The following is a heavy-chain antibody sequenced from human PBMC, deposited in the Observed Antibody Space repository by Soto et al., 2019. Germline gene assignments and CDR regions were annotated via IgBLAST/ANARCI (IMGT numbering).Heavy chain of an antibody. D-gene: IGHD6-13*01. CDR1: GFTFSNSI. Sequence: PGESLRLACAASGFTFSNSIINWVRQAPGQGLEWVSSISGSSDFLYYADSVKGRFTISRDTATNSLYLQMTSLRAEDTAVYYCSTSTWYAFDIWGQGTMVTVSS. J-gene: IGHJ3*02. CDR3: STSTWYAFDI. CDR2: ISGSSDFL. V-gene: IGHV3-21*01.